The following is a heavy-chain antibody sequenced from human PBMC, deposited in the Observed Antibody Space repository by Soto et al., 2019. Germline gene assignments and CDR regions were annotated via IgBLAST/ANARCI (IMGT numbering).Heavy chain of an antibody. D-gene: IGHD6-6*01. CDR1: GGSISSYY. Sequence: QVQLQESGPGLVKPSETLSLTCTVSGGSISSYYWSWIRQPPGKGLEWIGYIYYSGSTNYNPSLKSRVTISVDTSKNQFSLKLSSVTAADTAVYYCASGGIAARPLSYWGQGTLVTVSS. V-gene: IGHV4-59*01. J-gene: IGHJ4*02. CDR3: ASGGIAARPLSY. CDR2: IYYSGST.